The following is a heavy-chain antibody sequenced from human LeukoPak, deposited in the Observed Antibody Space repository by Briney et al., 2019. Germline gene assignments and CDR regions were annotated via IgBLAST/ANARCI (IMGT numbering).Heavy chain of an antibody. D-gene: IGHD6-13*01. V-gene: IGHV3-48*04. J-gene: IGHJ4*02. CDR2: ISSSSSTI. CDR1: GFTFSSYS. Sequence: GGSLRLSCAASGFTFSSYSMNWVRQAPGKGLEWVSYISSSSSTIYYADSVKGRFTISRDNAKNSLYLQMNSLRAEDTAVYYCARDRGYSKGYWGQGTLVTVSS. CDR3: ARDRGYSKGY.